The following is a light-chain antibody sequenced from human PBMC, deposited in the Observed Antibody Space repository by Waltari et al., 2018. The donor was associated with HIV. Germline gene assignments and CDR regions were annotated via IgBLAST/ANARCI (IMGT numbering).Light chain of an antibody. J-gene: IGLJ2*01. Sequence: SYVVTQPPSVSVAPGKTATITCGGNNIGGKSVHWYQQKPGQAPVLVIYYDTNRPSGIPERFSGSNSGNTATLTISRVEAGDEADYYCQVWDSSTDHRVFGGGTKLTVL. CDR2: YDT. V-gene: IGLV3-21*04. CDR3: QVWDSSTDHRV. CDR1: NIGGKS.